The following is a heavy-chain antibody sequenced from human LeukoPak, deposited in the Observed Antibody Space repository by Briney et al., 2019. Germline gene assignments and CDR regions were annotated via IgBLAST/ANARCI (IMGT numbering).Heavy chain of an antibody. Sequence: SETLSLTCTISGDSGISYYWSWIRQPAGKGLEWIGRIYTSGITNYNPSFQSRVTMSIDRSKNQISLRLSSVTAADTAIYYCARDFYDTSGYYYDHYYTDVWGKGTTVIVSS. CDR1: GDSGISYY. J-gene: IGHJ6*03. CDR3: ARDFYDTSGYYYDHYYTDV. CDR2: IYTSGIT. D-gene: IGHD3-22*01. V-gene: IGHV4-4*07.